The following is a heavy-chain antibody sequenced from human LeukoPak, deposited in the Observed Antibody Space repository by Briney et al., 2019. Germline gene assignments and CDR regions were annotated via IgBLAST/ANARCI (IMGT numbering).Heavy chain of an antibody. CDR2: INTDGSST. CDR1: GFTFSSYW. J-gene: IGHJ3*02. V-gene: IGHV3-74*01. D-gene: IGHD4-11*01. CDR3: ASPMTTVTTNDAFDI. Sequence: GGSLRLSCAASGFTFSSYWMHWVRQAPGKGLVWVSRINTDGSSTSYADSVKGRFTISRDNAKNTLYLQMNSQRAEDTAVYYCASPMTTVTTNDAFDIWGQGTMVTVSS.